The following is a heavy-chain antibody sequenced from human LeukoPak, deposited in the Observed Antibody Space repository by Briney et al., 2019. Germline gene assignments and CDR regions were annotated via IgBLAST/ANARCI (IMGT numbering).Heavy chain of an antibody. J-gene: IGHJ6*03. V-gene: IGHV1-8*03. CDR3: ARAYGGNRYYYYYYYMDV. CDR2: MNPNSGNT. D-gene: IGHD4-23*01. CDR1: GGTFSSYA. Sequence: ASVKVSCKASGGTFSSYAINWVRQATGQGLEWMGWMNPNSGNTGYAQKFQGRVTITRNTSISTAYMELSSLRSEDTAVYYCARAYGGNRYYYYYYYMDVWGKGTTVTVSS.